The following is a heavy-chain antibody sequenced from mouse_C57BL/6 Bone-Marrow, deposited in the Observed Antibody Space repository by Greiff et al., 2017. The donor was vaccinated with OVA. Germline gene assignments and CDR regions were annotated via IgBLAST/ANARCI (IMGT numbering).Heavy chain of an antibody. CDR2: IYPGSGNT. Sequence: VQLQQSGAELVRPGASVKLSCKASGYTFTDYYINWVKQRPGQGLEWIARIYPGSGNTYYNEKFKGKATLTAEKSSSTAYMQLSSLTSEDSAVYFCARWYDYDRTWLAYWGQGTLVTVSA. CDR3: ARWYDYDRTWLAY. V-gene: IGHV1-76*01. CDR1: GYTFTDYY. D-gene: IGHD2-4*01. J-gene: IGHJ3*01.